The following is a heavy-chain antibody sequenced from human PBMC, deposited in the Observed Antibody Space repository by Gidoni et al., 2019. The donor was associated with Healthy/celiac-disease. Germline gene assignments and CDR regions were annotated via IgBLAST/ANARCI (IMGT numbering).Heavy chain of an antibody. J-gene: IGHJ3*02. CDR3: ARELRYFDWLEGRNAFDI. D-gene: IGHD3-9*01. V-gene: IGHV1-69*01. CDR1: EGTFSSYA. Sequence: QVQLVQSGAEVKKPGSSVKVSCKASEGTFSSYAISWVRQAPGQGLEWMGGIIPIFGTANYAQKFQGRVTITADESTSTAYMELSSLRSEDTAVYYCARELRYFDWLEGRNAFDIWGQGTMVTVSS. CDR2: IIPIFGTA.